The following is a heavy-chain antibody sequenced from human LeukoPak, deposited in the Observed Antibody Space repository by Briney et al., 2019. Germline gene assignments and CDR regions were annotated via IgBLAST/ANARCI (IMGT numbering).Heavy chain of an antibody. D-gene: IGHD6-19*01. CDR1: GGSISSYY. V-gene: IGHV4-59*01. CDR2: IYYSGST. CDR3: ARVYSSGWHLGY. J-gene: IGHJ4*02. Sequence: SETLSLTCTVSGGSISSYYWSWIRQPPGKGLEWIGYIYYSGSTNYNPSLKSRVTISVDTSKNQFFLKLSSVTAADTAVYYCARVYSSGWHLGYWGQGTLVTVSS.